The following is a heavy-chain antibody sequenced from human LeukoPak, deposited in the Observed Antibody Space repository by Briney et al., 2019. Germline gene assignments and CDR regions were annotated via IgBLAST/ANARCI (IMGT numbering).Heavy chain of an antibody. V-gene: IGHV1-2*02. D-gene: IGHD2-15*01. CDR2: INPNSGGT. CDR1: GYTFTGYY. Sequence: ASVKVSCKASGYTFTGYYMHWVRQAPGQGLEWMGWINPNSGGTNYAQKFQGRVTMTRDTSISTAYMELSRLRSDDTAVYYCARPRGGRYYYYMDVWGKGTTVTVSS. CDR3: ARPRGGRYYYYMDV. J-gene: IGHJ6*03.